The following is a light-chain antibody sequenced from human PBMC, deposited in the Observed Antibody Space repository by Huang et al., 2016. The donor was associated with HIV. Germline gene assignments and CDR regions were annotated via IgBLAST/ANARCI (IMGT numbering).Light chain of an antibody. CDR1: QSINNN. CDR2: GAS. Sequence: EIVMTQSPGTLSVSPGESAVLSCRASQSINNNLAWYQQTPGQAPRLLISGASARATGIPVRFRGSGSGTNFTLTSSSLESEDVAVYYCQHYNNWPPWTFGQGTRVEVK. CDR3: QHYNNWPPWT. V-gene: IGKV3D-15*01. J-gene: IGKJ1*01.